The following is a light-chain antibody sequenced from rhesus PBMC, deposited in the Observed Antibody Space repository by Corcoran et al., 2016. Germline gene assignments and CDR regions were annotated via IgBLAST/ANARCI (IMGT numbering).Light chain of an antibody. J-gene: IGKJ1*01. CDR1: QGISGW. Sequence: DIQMTQSPSSLSASVGDKVTITCHASQGISGWLAWYQQKPGRAPKPLIYAESRLHSGVPSRFSGRGSVTDYTLPISGLQPEDFATYYCQQYDDLPRTFGQGTKVEVK. CDR3: QQYDDLPRT. CDR2: AES. V-gene: IGKV1-19*01.